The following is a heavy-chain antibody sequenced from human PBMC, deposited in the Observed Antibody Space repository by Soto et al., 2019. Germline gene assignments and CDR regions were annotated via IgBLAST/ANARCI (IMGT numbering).Heavy chain of an antibody. CDR1: GGSITSGGYS. CDR3: ARDYYGMDV. Sequence: SETLSLTCTVSGGSITSGGYSWTWIRQSPGKGLEWIGYTYQSGSAYYNPSLKSRVTISVDRSKNQFSLNLTSVTAADTAVYYCARDYYGMDVWGQGTTVTVSS. J-gene: IGHJ6*02. V-gene: IGHV4-30-2*06. CDR2: TYQSGSA.